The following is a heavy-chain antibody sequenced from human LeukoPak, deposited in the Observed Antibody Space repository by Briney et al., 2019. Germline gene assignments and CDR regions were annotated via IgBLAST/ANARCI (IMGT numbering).Heavy chain of an antibody. V-gene: IGHV3-30*18. Sequence: GGSLRLSCAASGFTFNIYSMNWVRQAPGKGLEWVAVISYDGSNKYYADSVKGRFTISRDNSKNTLYLQMNSLRAEDTAVYYCAKQEGTSSWELYFDYWGQGTLVTVSS. J-gene: IGHJ4*02. CDR2: ISYDGSNK. D-gene: IGHD1-26*01. CDR3: AKQEGTSSWELYFDY. CDR1: GFTFNIYS.